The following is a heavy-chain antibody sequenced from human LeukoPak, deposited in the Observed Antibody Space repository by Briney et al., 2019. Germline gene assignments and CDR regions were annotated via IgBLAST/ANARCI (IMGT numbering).Heavy chain of an antibody. CDR3: AKDQSRWRGGDAFDI. Sequence: GRSLRLSCAASGFTFSSYGMRWVRQAPGKGLEWVAVISYDGSNKYYADSVKGRFTISRDNSKNTLYLQMNSLRAEDTAVYYCAKDQSRWRGGDAFDIWGQGTMVTVSS. J-gene: IGHJ3*02. CDR2: ISYDGSNK. V-gene: IGHV3-30*18. D-gene: IGHD4-23*01. CDR1: GFTFSSYG.